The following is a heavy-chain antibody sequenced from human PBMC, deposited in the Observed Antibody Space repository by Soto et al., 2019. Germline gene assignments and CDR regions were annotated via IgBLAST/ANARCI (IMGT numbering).Heavy chain of an antibody. CDR2: INHSGST. CDR1: GGSFSGYY. D-gene: IGHD4-17*01. CDR3: ARGRRTATVTKIYYYYYYMDV. Sequence: PSETLSLTCAVYGGSFSGYYWSWIRQPPGKGLEWIGEINHSGSTNYNPSLKSRVTISVDTSTNQFSLKLSSVTAADTAVYYCARGRRTATVTKIYYYYYYMDVWGKGTTVTVSS. J-gene: IGHJ6*03. V-gene: IGHV4-34*01.